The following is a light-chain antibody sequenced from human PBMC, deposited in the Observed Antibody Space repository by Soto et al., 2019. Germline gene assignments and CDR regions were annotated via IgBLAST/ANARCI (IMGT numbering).Light chain of an antibody. CDR1: QSVAGSY. CDR2: GAS. V-gene: IGKV3-20*01. CDR3: QQYGSSSEIT. J-gene: IGKJ5*01. Sequence: EIVMTQSPATLSVSPGERATLSCRASQSVAGSYLAWYQQKPGQAPRLLIYGASSRATGFPDRFSGSGSGTDFTLTISGLEPEDSAVYYCQQYGSSSEITFGQGTRLEIK.